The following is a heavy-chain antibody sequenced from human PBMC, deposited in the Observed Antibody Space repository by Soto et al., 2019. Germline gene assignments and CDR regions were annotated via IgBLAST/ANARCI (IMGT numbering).Heavy chain of an antibody. V-gene: IGHV1-24*01. D-gene: IGHD6-6*01. J-gene: IGHJ4*02. CDR2: FDPEDGET. Sequence: ASVKVSCKVSGYTLTELSMHWVRQAPGKGLEWMGGFDPEDGETIYAKKFQGRVTMTEDTSTETAYMELSSLRSEDTAVYYCATCSSSSGPFDYWGQGTLVTVSS. CDR1: GYTLTELS. CDR3: ATCSSSSGPFDY.